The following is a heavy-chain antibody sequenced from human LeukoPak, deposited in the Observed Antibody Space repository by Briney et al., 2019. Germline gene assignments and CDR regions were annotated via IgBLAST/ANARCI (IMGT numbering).Heavy chain of an antibody. Sequence: PSETLSLTCGVPGSSFSGGYYWGWVRQAPGKGLEWIGNVYHIGTTYINPSLRTRVSLSAATSKKQFFLTLKSVTAADTAVYFCVDLQPGGAFDVWGPGTVVTVSS. CDR1: GSSFSGGYY. V-gene: IGHV4-38-2*01. CDR2: VYHIGTT. CDR3: VDLQPGGAFDV. D-gene: IGHD4-11*01. J-gene: IGHJ3*01.